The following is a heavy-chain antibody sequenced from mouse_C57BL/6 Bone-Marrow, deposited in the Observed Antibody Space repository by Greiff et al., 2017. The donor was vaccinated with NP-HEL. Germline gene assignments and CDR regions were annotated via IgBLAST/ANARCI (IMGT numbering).Heavy chain of an antibody. Sequence: QVQLQQPGTELVKPGASVKLSCKASGYTFTSYWMHWVKQRPGQGLEWIGNINPSNGGTNYNEKFKSKATLTVDKSSSTAYMQLSSLTSEDSAVYNCERDGTTVGYFDYWGQGTTLTVSS. D-gene: IGHD1-1*01. CDR3: ERDGTTVGYFDY. V-gene: IGHV1-53*01. CDR2: INPSNGGT. CDR1: GYTFTSYW. J-gene: IGHJ2*01.